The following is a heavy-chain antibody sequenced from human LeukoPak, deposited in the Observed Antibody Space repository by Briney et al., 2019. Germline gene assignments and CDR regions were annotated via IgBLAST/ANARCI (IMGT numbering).Heavy chain of an antibody. V-gene: IGHV3-23*03. CDR3: ASRHCSGGGCYFAGADPFDY. CDR2: FYEGVNI. Sequence: PGGSLRLSCAASGFTFSSYAMSWVRQAPGKGLDWFSVFYEGVNIYYIDSVKGRFTISRDTSKNTLYLQMNSLRAEDTAVYYCASRHCSGGGCYFAGADPFDYWGQGILVTVSS. D-gene: IGHD2-15*01. CDR1: GFTFSSYA. J-gene: IGHJ4*02.